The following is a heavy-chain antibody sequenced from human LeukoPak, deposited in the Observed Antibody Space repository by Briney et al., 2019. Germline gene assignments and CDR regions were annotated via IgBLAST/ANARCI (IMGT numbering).Heavy chain of an antibody. D-gene: IGHD2-2*01. CDR3: ARGHGTAASFDC. CDR2: ISPYNGNT. Sequence: ASVKVFCKASGYTFTSYGITWVRQAPGQGVEWMGWISPYNGNTNYAQKLQGRVTMTTDTSTSTAYMELRSLRSDDTAVYYCARGHGTAASFDCWGQGTLVTVSS. V-gene: IGHV1-18*01. CDR1: GYTFTSYG. J-gene: IGHJ4*02.